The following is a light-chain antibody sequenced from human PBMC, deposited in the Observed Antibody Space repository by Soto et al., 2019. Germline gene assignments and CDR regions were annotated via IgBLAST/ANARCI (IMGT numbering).Light chain of an antibody. CDR2: GAS. J-gene: IGKJ1*01. Sequence: EIVLTQSPGTLSLSPGQRATLSCTASQSVAARNLAWYQQKSGQAPRLLIYGASSRAVHTPDRFSGSGSGTDFTLTINGLEPEDFAMYYCQHFGNSLWTFGQGTKVEIK. V-gene: IGKV3-20*01. CDR3: QHFGNSLWT. CDR1: QSVAARN.